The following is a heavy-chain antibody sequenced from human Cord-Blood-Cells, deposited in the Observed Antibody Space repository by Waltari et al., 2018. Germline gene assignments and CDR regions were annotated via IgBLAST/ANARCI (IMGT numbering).Heavy chain of an antibody. CDR3: ARVAGPHWYFDL. CDR2: ISYDGSNK. D-gene: IGHD1-1*01. V-gene: IGHV3-30*04. Sequence: QVQLVESGGGVVQPGRSLRLSCAASGFTFSSYAMHWVRQAPGKGLEWVAVISYDGSNKYYADSVKGRFTISRDNSKNTLYLQMNSLRAEDTAVYYCARVAGPHWYFDLWGRGTLVTVSS. CDR1: GFTFSSYA. J-gene: IGHJ2*01.